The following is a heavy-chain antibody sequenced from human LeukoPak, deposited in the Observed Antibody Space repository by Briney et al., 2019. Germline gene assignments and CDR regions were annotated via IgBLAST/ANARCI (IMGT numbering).Heavy chain of an antibody. J-gene: IGHJ3*02. CDR1: GYTFTSYY. CDR2: INPSGGST. CDR3: ASIYPGDAFDI. V-gene: IGHV1-46*01. Sequence: ASVKVSCRASGYTFTSYYMHWVRQAPGQGLEWMGIINPSGGSTSYAQKFQGRVTMTRDTSTSTVYMELSSLRSEDTAVYYCASIYPGDAFDIWGQGTMVTVSS. D-gene: IGHD3-10*01.